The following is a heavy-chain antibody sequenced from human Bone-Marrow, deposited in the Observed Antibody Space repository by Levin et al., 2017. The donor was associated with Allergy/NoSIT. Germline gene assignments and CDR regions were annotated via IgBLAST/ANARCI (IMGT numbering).Heavy chain of an antibody. V-gene: IGHV1-69*04. Sequence: ASVKVSCKASGGTFSSYAISWVRQAPGQGLEWMGRIIPILGIANYAQKFQGRVTITADKSTSTAYMELSSLRSEDTAVYYCARDLVSYDILTGYYEFLSDAFDIWGQGTMVTVSS. CDR3: ARDLVSYDILTGYYEFLSDAFDI. J-gene: IGHJ3*02. CDR1: GGTFSSYA. D-gene: IGHD3-9*01. CDR2: IIPILGIA.